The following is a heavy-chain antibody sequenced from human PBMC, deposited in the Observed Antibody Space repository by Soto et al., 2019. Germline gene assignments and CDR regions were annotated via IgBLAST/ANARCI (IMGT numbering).Heavy chain of an antibody. D-gene: IGHD3-10*01. J-gene: IGHJ6*02. CDR3: ALWGFRDGNKSKTNYGMDV. Sequence: QVQLVQSGAEVKKPGSSVKVSCKASGGTFNSYAISWVRQAPGQGLEWMGGIIPIFGTANYAQNFQGRVAITADESTSAAYMQLRSMRSEDTAVYYCALWGFRDGNKSKTNYGMDVWGQGTTVTFSS. CDR2: IIPIFGTA. V-gene: IGHV1-69*01. CDR1: GGTFNSYA.